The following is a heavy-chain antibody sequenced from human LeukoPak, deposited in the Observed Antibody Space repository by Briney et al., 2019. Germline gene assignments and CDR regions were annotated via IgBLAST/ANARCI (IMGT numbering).Heavy chain of an antibody. V-gene: IGHV3-30*03. CDR2: ISYDGSNK. CDR3: ARRYYGSATYRLPYDY. D-gene: IGHD3-22*01. Sequence: GRPLRLSCAASGFTFSSYGMHWVRQAPGKGLEWVAVISYDGSNKYYADSVKGRFTISRDNAENSLYLQMSSLRAEDTAVYYCARRYYGSATYRLPYDYWGQGTLVTVSS. J-gene: IGHJ4*02. CDR1: GFTFSSYG.